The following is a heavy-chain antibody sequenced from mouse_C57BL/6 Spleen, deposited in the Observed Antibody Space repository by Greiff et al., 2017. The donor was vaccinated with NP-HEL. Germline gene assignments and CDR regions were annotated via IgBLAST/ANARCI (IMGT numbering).Heavy chain of an antibody. V-gene: IGHV3-6*01. CDR1: GYSITSGYY. CDR2: ISYDGSN. J-gene: IGHJ2*01. D-gene: IGHD1-1*01. Sequence: VQLKESGPGLVKPSQSLSLTCSVTGYSITSGYYWNWIRQFPGNKLEWMGYISYDGSNNYNPSLKNRISITRDTSKNQFFLKLNSVTTEDTATYYCARGHYYGSSYVDYWGQGTTLTVSS. CDR3: ARGHYYGSSYVDY.